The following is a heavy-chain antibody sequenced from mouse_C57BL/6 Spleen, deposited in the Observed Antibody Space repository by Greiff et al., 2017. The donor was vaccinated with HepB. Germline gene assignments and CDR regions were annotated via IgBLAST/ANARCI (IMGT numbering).Heavy chain of an antibody. CDR3: ARQGSTMVTTGFAY. CDR2: ISSGGSYT. D-gene: IGHD2-2*01. Sequence: EVKVVESGGDLVKPGGSLKLSCAASGFTFSSYGMSWVRQTPDKRLEWVATISSGGSYTYYPDSVKGRFTISRDNAKNTLYLQMSSLKSEDTAMYYCARQGSTMVTTGFAYWGHGTLVTVSA. CDR1: GFTFSSYG. V-gene: IGHV5-6*01. J-gene: IGHJ3*01.